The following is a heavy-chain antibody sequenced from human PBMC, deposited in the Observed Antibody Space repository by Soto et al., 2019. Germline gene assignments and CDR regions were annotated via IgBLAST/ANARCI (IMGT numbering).Heavy chain of an antibody. CDR3: ARSVILTGGSYKGLIRLHYFDT. V-gene: IGHV4-39*07. CDR2: IYHSGSA. D-gene: IGHD3-9*01. CDR1: GGSISSCGYY. J-gene: IGHJ4*02. Sequence: SETLSLTCTVSGGSISSCGYYWSWVRQHPGKRLEWIGEIYHSGSAIYTPSLKGRVTLSLDESKNEFSLNVGSVTAADTAVYYCARSVILTGGSYKGLIRLHYFDTWGPGTLVTVSS.